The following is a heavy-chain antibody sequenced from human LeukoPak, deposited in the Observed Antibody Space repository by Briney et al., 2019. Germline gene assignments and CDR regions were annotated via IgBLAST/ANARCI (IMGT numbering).Heavy chain of an antibody. V-gene: IGHV3-30*02. CDR1: GFTFSNYA. Sequence: GGSLRLSCAASGFTFSNYAMHWVRQAPGKGLEWVAYIRYDGSSAYYADFVKGRFTISRDNAKNSLYLQMNSLRAEDMALYYCAKDMSSGWSDLEIDYWGQGTLVTVSS. D-gene: IGHD6-19*01. J-gene: IGHJ4*02. CDR3: AKDMSSGWSDLEIDY. CDR2: IRYDGSSA.